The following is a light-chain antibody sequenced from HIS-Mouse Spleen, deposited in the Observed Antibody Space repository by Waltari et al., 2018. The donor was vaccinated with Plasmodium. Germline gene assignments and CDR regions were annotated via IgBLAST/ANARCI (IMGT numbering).Light chain of an antibody. CDR1: QSVSSSY. Sequence: EIVLTQSPGTLSLSPGERATLSCRASQSVSSSYLAWYQQKPGHAPRLLIYGASSRATGIPDRFSGSVSGTDFTLTISRLEPEDFAVYYCQQYSSSGTFGQGTKVEIK. CDR2: GAS. J-gene: IGKJ1*01. V-gene: IGKV3-20*01. CDR3: QQYSSSGT.